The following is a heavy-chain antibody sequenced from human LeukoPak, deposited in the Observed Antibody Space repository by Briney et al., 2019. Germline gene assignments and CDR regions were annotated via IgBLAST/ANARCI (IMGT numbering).Heavy chain of an antibody. J-gene: IGHJ4*02. CDR1: GFTFSSYG. V-gene: IGHV3-64*01. Sequence: GGSLRLSCAASGFTFSSYGMHWVRQAPGKGLEYVSSISSDGGGTYYENSVKGRFTISRDNSKNMLYLQMGSLRAEDMAVYYCARDPRSTSYGHYFDYWGQGTLVTVSS. CDR3: ARDPRSTSYGHYFDY. CDR2: ISSDGGGT. D-gene: IGHD1-1*01.